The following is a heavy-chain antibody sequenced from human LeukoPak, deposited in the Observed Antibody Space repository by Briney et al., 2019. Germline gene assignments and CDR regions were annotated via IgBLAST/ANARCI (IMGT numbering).Heavy chain of an antibody. D-gene: IGHD2-21*02. CDR3: ARLPSNWGDFYYYYGMDV. J-gene: IGHJ6*02. CDR1: GGSISSGGYY. CDR2: IYYSGST. Sequence: SQTLSLTCTVSGGSISSGGYYWSWIRQHPGKGLEWIGYIYYSGSTYYNPSLKSRVTISVDTSKNQFSLKLSSVTAADTAVYYCARLPSNWGDFYYYYGMDVWGQGTTVTVSS. V-gene: IGHV4-31*03.